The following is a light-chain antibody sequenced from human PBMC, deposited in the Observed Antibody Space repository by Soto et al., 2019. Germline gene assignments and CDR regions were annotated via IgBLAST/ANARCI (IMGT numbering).Light chain of an antibody. CDR2: EAS. V-gene: IGKV1-5*03. Sequence: DIQMTQSPSTLSASVGDRVTITCRASQSISSWLAWYQQKPGKAPNLLIYEASRLESAVPSRFSGSASGTKFTLTINSLQPDDFATYFCQQYSSYPETFGQGTKVDIK. CDR1: QSISSW. J-gene: IGKJ1*01. CDR3: QQYSSYPET.